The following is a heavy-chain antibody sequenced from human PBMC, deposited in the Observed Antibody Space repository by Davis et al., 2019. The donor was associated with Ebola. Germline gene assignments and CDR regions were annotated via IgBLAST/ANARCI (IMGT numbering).Heavy chain of an antibody. CDR3: ARDGLDFWSGYYADY. CDR2: INAGNGNT. J-gene: IGHJ4*02. V-gene: IGHV1-3*01. CDR1: GYTFTSYA. Sequence: ASVKVSCKASGYTFTSYAMHWVRQAPGQRLEWMGWINAGNGNTKYSQKFQGRVTITRDTSTSTAYMELRSLRSDDTAVYYCARDGLDFWSGYYADYWGQGTLVTVSS. D-gene: IGHD3-3*01.